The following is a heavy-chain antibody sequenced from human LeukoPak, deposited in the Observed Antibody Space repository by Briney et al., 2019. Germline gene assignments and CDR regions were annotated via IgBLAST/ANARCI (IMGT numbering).Heavy chain of an antibody. CDR2: TFHSGST. D-gene: IGHD7-27*01. J-gene: IGHJ6*02. Sequence: SETLFLTCTVSGGSISRYYWSWIRQPPGKELEWIGYTFHSGSTNYNPSLKSRVTISLDTSENQFSLRLSSVTAADTAVYYCARAETGAVYYYGVGVWGQGTTVTVSS. V-gene: IGHV4-59*01. CDR3: ARAETGAVYYYGVGV. CDR1: GGSISRYY.